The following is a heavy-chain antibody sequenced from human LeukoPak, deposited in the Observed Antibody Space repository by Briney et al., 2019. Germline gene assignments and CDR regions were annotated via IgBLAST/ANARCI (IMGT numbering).Heavy chain of an antibody. CDR3: TRHDSGSYPFDY. CDR1: GVTFSGSA. J-gene: IGHJ4*02. Sequence: GGSLKLSCAASGVTFSGSAMHWVRQASGKGLEWVGRIRSKANSYATAYAASVKGRFTISRDDSKNTAYLQMNSLKTEDTAVYYCTRHDSGSYPFDYWGQGTLVTVSS. V-gene: IGHV3-73*01. D-gene: IGHD1-26*01. CDR2: IRSKANSYAT.